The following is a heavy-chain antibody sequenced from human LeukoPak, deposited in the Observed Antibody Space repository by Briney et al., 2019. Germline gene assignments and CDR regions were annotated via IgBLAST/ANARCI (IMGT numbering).Heavy chain of an antibody. CDR3: AKDPKYGDYGDYFDY. Sequence: GGSLRLSCAASGFTVSSNHMSWVRQAPGKGLEWVSVIYSGGSTYYADSVKGRFTISRDNSKNTLYLQMNSLRAEDTAVYYCAKDPKYGDYGDYFDYWGQGTLVTVSS. D-gene: IGHD4-17*01. V-gene: IGHV3-53*05. J-gene: IGHJ4*02. CDR1: GFTVSSNH. CDR2: IYSGGST.